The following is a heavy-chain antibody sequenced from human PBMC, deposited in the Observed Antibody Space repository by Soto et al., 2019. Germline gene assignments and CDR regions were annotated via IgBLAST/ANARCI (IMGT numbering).Heavy chain of an antibody. D-gene: IGHD3-3*01. CDR3: AREDFDSEIYYGMDV. Sequence: QVQLVQSGSSVKKPGSSVKVSCKASGGTFSSYAISWVRQAPGQGLEWMGGIIPIFNATPYAQKVQGRVTITADESTSTAYMELSSLRSEDTAVYYCAREDFDSEIYYGMDVWGQGTTVTVS. CDR2: IIPIFNAT. J-gene: IGHJ6*02. CDR1: GGTFSSYA. V-gene: IGHV1-69*01.